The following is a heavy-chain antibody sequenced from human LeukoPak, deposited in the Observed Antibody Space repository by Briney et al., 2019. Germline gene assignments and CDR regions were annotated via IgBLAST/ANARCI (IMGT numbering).Heavy chain of an antibody. D-gene: IGHD3-10*01. CDR1: GFTFSSYG. CDR3: AKPYGSGSYYNV. Sequence: GGSLRLSCAASGFTFSSYGMHWVRQAPGKGLEWVAVISYDGSNKYYADSVKGRFTISRDNSKNTLYLQMNSLRAEDTAVYYCAKPYGSGSYYNVWGQGTLVTVSS. CDR2: ISYDGSNK. J-gene: IGHJ4*02. V-gene: IGHV3-30*18.